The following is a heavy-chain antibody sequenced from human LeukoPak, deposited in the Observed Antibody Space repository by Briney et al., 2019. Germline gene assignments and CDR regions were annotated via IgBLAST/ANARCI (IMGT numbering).Heavy chain of an antibody. Sequence: GASVTVSCEASGYTFTSYGINWVRQAPGQGLEWMGWISTFNGNTNYAQNLQGRVTMTTDTSTTTAYMELRSLISDDTAVYYCARVGNPFFYYYMDVWGKGTTVTVSS. CDR2: ISTFNGNT. CDR3: ARVGNPFFYYYMDV. CDR1: GYTFTSYG. J-gene: IGHJ6*03. V-gene: IGHV1-18*01. D-gene: IGHD2/OR15-2a*01.